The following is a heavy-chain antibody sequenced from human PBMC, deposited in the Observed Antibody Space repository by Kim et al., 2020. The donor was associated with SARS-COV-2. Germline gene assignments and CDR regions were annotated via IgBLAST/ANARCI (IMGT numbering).Heavy chain of an antibody. J-gene: IGHJ4*02. D-gene: IGHD6-6*01. Sequence: GSTYSTPSLRSRVTISVDTSKNQFSLKLTSVTAADTALYFCARQYGSSLDYWGQGTLVTVSS. V-gene: IGHV4-39*01. CDR3: ARQYGSSLDY. CDR2: GST.